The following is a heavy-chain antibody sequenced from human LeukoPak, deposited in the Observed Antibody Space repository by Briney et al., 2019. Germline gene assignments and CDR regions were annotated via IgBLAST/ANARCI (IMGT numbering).Heavy chain of an antibody. CDR1: GFSFTTYW. CDR3: ARGIGPKQYYYDSSGPQGSAFDI. D-gene: IGHD3-22*01. CDR2: ISYDGSNK. Sequence: QTGGSLRLSCAASGFSFTTYWVSWVRQAPGKGLEWVAVISYDGSNKYYADSVKGRFTISRDNSKNTLYLQMSSLRAEDTAVYYCARGIGPKQYYYDSSGPQGSAFDIWGQGTMVTVSS. V-gene: IGHV3-30*03. J-gene: IGHJ3*02.